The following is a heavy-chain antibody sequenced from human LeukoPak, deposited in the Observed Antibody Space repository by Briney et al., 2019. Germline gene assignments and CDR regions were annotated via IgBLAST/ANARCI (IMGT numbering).Heavy chain of an antibody. CDR3: ARLRRSYISYYDY. CDR1: GYTFTSYY. V-gene: IGHV1-46*01. Sequence: ASVKVSCKASGYTFTSYYMRWVRQAPGQGLEWVGIINPSGGSTSYAQKFKGRVTMTRDTSTSTVYMELSSLRSEDTAVYYCARLRRSYISYYDYWGQGTLVTVSS. D-gene: IGHD1-26*01. CDR2: INPSGGST. J-gene: IGHJ4*02.